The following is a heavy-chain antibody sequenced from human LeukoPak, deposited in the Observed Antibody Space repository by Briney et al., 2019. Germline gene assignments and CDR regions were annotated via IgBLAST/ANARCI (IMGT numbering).Heavy chain of an antibody. CDR3: ARGAYSYDYYFDY. CDR2: IYYSGST. CDR1: GGSISSGGYY. V-gene: IGHV4-31*03. J-gene: IGHJ4*02. D-gene: IGHD5-18*01. Sequence: NPSETLSLTCSVSGGSISSGGYYWSWIRQHPGKGLEWIGYIYYSGSTYYSPSLKSRVTISVDTSKNQFSLKLSSVTAADTAVYYCARGAYSYDYYFDYWGQGTLVTVSS.